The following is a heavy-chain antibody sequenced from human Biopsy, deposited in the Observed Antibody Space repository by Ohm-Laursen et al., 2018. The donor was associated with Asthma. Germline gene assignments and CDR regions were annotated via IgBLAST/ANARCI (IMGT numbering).Heavy chain of an antibody. D-gene: IGHD4-23*01. Sequence: SLRLSCAASGFVFSQSGMHWVRQAPGKGLGWVALISSDGHNKYYKDSVKGRFTISRDNSKLRLYLEINSLRVEDSAVYYCARESGQDSGGTGAFDRWGQRIMVAVSS. CDR3: ARESGQDSGGTGAFDR. CDR1: GFVFSQSG. J-gene: IGHJ3*02. CDR2: ISSDGHNK. V-gene: IGHV3-30*03.